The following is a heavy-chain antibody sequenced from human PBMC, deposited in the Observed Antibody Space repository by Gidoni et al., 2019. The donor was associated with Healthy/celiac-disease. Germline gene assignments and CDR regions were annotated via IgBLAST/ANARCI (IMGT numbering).Heavy chain of an antibody. J-gene: IGHJ4*02. CDR3: ARSSGWYRALDY. Sequence: EVQLVESGGGWVQHGRSLSLSCEASGCTFDDYAMHWVRHTPGKGLESVSVISWNSGSIGDADSVKGRFTISRDNAKNSLYLQMNSLRAEDTALYYCARSSGWYRALDYWGQGTLVTVSS. D-gene: IGHD6-19*01. V-gene: IGHV3-9*01. CDR2: ISWNSGSI. CDR1: GCTFDDYA.